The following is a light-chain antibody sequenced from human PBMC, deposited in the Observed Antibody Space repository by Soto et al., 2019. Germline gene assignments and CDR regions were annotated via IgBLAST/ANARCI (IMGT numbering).Light chain of an antibody. Sequence: EIVLTQSPGTLSLSPGERATLSCRASQTLSSSYLAWYQQKPGQAPRLLIYGASSRATGIPDRFSGSGSGTDFTLTISRLEPADFAVYYCQQYLTSPWTFGQGAKVDVK. J-gene: IGKJ1*01. CDR2: GAS. CDR3: QQYLTSPWT. V-gene: IGKV3-20*01. CDR1: QTLSSSY.